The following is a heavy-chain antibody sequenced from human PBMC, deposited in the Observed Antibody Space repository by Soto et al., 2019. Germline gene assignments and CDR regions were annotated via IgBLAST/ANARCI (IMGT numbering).Heavy chain of an antibody. J-gene: IGHJ4*02. CDR1: VYTFTSYY. CDR3: ARDLGLRVVVVPADLFDY. V-gene: IGHV1-46*03. D-gene: IGHD2-2*01. Sequence: ASVKVSCKASVYTFTSYYMRWVRQAPGQGLEWMGIINPSGGSTSYAQKFQGRVTMTRDTSTSTVYMELSSLRSEDTAVYYCARDLGLRVVVVPADLFDYWGQGTLVTVSS. CDR2: INPSGGST.